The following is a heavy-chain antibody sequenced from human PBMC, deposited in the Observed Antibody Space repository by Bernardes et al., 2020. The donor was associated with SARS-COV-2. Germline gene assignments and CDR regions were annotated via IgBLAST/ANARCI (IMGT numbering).Heavy chain of an antibody. D-gene: IGHD6-13*01. J-gene: IGHJ6*02. V-gene: IGHV1-69*13. Sequence: SVKVSCKASGGTFSSYAISWVRQAPGQGLEWMGGIIPIFGTANYAQKFQGRVTITADESTSTAYMELSSLRSEDTAVYYCARGPFGYSSSWYYRPIATGGMDVWGQGTTVTVSS. CDR3: ARGPFGYSSSWYYRPIATGGMDV. CDR2: IIPIFGTA. CDR1: GGTFSSYA.